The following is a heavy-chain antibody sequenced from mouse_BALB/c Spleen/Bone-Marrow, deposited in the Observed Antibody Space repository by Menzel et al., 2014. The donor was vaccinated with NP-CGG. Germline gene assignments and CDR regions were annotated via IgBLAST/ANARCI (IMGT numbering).Heavy chain of an antibody. Sequence: LQQSGSELVRPGASVKLSCKASGYTFTSYWMHWVRQRPGQGLEWIGNIYPGSGSNNYDVKLKSKATLTVDTSSSTAYMQLSSLTSEDSAVYYCTRGDLRYAMDYWGQGTSVTVSS. D-gene: IGHD6-1*01. J-gene: IGHJ4*01. CDR3: TRGDLRYAMDY. CDR2: IYPGSGSN. V-gene: IGHV1S22*01. CDR1: GYTFTSYW.